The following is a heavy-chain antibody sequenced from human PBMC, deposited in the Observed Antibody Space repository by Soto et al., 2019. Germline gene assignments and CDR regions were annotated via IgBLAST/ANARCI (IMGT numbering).Heavy chain of an antibody. CDR3: AKVLTGDLDY. V-gene: IGHV3-30*18. D-gene: IGHD7-27*01. Sequence: VQLVESGGGVVQPGRSLRLSCAASGFTFSSYGMNWVRQAPGKGLEWVAVISYDENNKYYADSVKGRFTISRDNSTNTLYLQMNSLRAEDTAVYYCAKVLTGDLDYWGQGTLVTVSS. J-gene: IGHJ4*02. CDR1: GFTFSSYG. CDR2: ISYDENNK.